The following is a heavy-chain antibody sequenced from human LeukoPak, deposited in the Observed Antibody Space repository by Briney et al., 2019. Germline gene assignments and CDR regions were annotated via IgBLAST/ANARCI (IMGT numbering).Heavy chain of an antibody. CDR1: GFTFSSYA. D-gene: IGHD6-19*01. J-gene: IGHJ4*02. CDR2: ISYDGSNK. CDR3: TTVRGGIAVD. Sequence: GGSLRLSCAASGFTFSSYAMSWVRQAPGKGLEWVAVISYDGSNKYCADSVKGRFTISRDNSKNTLYLQMNSLRAEDTAVYYCTTVRGGIAVDWGQGTLVTVSS. V-gene: IGHV3-30*03.